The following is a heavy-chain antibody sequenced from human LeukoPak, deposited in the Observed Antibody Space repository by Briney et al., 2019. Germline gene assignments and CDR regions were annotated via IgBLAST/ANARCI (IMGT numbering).Heavy chain of an antibody. D-gene: IGHD6-19*01. Sequence: PGESLMISSKGSGYTFSSYWIGWVRQMPGKGLEWMGIIYPGDSDTRYSPSFKGQVTMSADKSINTAYLQWSSLKASDTAMYYCARNLGYSSGWYSDYWGQGTLVTVSS. J-gene: IGHJ4*02. CDR2: IYPGDSDT. V-gene: IGHV5-51*01. CDR3: ARNLGYSSGWYSDY. CDR1: GYTFSSYW.